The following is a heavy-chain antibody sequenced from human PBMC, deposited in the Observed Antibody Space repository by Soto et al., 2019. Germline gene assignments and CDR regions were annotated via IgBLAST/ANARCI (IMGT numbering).Heavy chain of an antibody. V-gene: IGHV4-59*01. CDR3: ARGEGIAAAGVREFDY. D-gene: IGHD6-13*01. CDR2: IYYSGST. Sequence: LSLTCTVSGGSISSYYWSWIRQPPGKGLEWIGYIYYSGSTNYNPSLKSRVTISVDTSKNQFSLKLSSVTAADTAVYYCARGEGIAAAGVREFDYWGQGTLVTVSS. J-gene: IGHJ4*02. CDR1: GGSISSYY.